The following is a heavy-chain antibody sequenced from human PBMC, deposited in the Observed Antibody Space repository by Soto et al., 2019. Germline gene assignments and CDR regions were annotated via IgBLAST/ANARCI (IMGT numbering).Heavy chain of an antibody. V-gene: IGHV3-23*01. Sequence: EVQLLESGGGVVQPGGSLRLSCVASGFNFKKFAMAWVRQAAGEGLEWVSGISCCGGSASYADSVKGQFSIARDDSTNKVSMQLNSLRVEDTAQYYCAKADGQQWLIPHLDNWGQGTLVTVS. CDR1: GFNFKKFA. J-gene: IGHJ4*02. D-gene: IGHD6-19*01. CDR2: ISCCGGSA. CDR3: AKADGQQWLIPHLDN.